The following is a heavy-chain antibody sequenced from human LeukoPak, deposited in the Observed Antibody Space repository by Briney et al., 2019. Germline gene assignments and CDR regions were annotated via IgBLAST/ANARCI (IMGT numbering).Heavy chain of an antibody. CDR3: ARGGGDCSGTSCYFEDY. CDR1: SGSINFYY. D-gene: IGHD2-15*01. CDR2: ISYGGTT. J-gene: IGHJ4*02. Sequence: SETLSLTCTVYSGSINFYYWSWIRPPQGQGWVWSGYISYGGTTKYNPSLKSRVAISVDTSKKQFSLKLRSVTAADTAVYYCARGGGDCSGTSCYFEDYWGEGNLVTVS. V-gene: IGHV4-59*01.